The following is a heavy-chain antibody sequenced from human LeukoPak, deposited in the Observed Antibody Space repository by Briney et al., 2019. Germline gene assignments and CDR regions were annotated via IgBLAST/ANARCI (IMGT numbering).Heavy chain of an antibody. Sequence: SETLSLTCSVSGGSISSYYWSWIRQPPGKGLEWIGYIYYSGSTNYNPSLKSRVTISVDTSKNQFSLKLSSVTAADTAVYYCARHLGLGYSYGYPYFDYWGQGTLVTVSS. J-gene: IGHJ4*02. CDR1: GGSISSYY. CDR3: ARHLGLGYSYGYPYFDY. V-gene: IGHV4-59*08. CDR2: IYYSGST. D-gene: IGHD5-18*01.